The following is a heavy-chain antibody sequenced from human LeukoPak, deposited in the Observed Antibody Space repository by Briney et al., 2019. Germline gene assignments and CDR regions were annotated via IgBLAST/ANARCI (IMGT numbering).Heavy chain of an antibody. J-gene: IGHJ4*02. CDR3: AKSNGYSYAQTLDD. Sequence: PGGSLRLSCEASGFTFDDYDMHWVRQAPGKGLEWVLGICWNSGSIGYADSVKGRFTISRDNAKNSLYLQMNSLRAEDTALYYCAKSNGYSYAQTLDDWGQGTLVTVSS. CDR2: ICWNSGSI. V-gene: IGHV3-9*01. D-gene: IGHD5-18*01. CDR1: GFTFDDYD.